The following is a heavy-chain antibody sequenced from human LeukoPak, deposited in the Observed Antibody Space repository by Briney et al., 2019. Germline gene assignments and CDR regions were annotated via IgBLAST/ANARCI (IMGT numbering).Heavy chain of an antibody. J-gene: IGHJ4*02. CDR1: QFTFTDYA. V-gene: IGHV3-21*01. D-gene: IGHD3-3*01. Sequence: GGSLRLSCAASQFTFTDYAMNWVRRAPGKGLEWVSSISTRSDYIYYAESVKGRFTISRDNAKNSLYLQMNSLRAEDTAVYYCARYVYGVVTSFDYWGQGTLVTVSS. CDR3: ARYVYGVVTSFDY. CDR2: ISTRSDYI.